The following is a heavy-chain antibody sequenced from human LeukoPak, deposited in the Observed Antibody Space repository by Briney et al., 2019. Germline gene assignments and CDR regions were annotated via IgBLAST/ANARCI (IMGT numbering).Heavy chain of an antibody. V-gene: IGHV4-59*08. CDR2: IYYSVST. Sequence: SETLSLTCTVSGGSISSYYWSWIRQPPGKGLEWIGYIYYSVSTNYNPSLKSRVTISVDTSKNQFSLKLSSVTAADTAVYYCARGFLRWNRNYYYYMDVWGKGTTVTDSS. D-gene: IGHD1-1*01. CDR3: ARGFLRWNRNYYYYMDV. CDR1: GGSISSYY. J-gene: IGHJ6*03.